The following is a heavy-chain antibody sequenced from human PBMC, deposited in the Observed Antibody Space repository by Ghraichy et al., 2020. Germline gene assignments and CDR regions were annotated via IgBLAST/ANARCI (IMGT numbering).Heavy chain of an antibody. V-gene: IGHV1-18*01. J-gene: IGHJ4*02. CDR1: DYTFTDYH. Sequence: ASVKVSCKASDYTFTDYHINWVPQAPVQGLEWMAWSSTYNGNTNYAQKFQGRVTMTTDTSTSTVYMELRTLRSDDTAVYYCARDRVGATAFDFWGQGTLVTVSS. D-gene: IGHD1-26*01. CDR3: ARDRVGATAFDF. CDR2: SSTYNGNT.